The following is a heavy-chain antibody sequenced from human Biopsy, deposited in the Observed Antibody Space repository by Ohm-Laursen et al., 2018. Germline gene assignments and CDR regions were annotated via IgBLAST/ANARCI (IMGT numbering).Heavy chain of an antibody. CDR3: AKGQDLRGGAEYFQH. CDR2: INPHSGTT. V-gene: IGHV1-2*02. J-gene: IGHJ1*01. CDR1: GYTFTGQY. Sequence: ASVKVSCKTSGYTFTGQYLHWVRQVPGQELEWMGWINPHSGTTKFAQDFQGRVTMTRDTSITTAYMELRRLRSDDTAVYYCAKGQDLRGGAEYFQHWGQGALVTVSS. D-gene: IGHD2-15*01.